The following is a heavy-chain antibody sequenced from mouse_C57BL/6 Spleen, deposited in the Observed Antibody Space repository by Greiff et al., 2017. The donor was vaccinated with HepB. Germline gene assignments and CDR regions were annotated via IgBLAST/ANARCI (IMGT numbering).Heavy chain of an antibody. V-gene: IGHV3-6*01. CDR2: ISYDGSN. CDR1: GYSITSGYY. CDR3: AVWVLYYFDY. D-gene: IGHD4-1*01. J-gene: IGHJ2*01. Sequence: VQLKQSGPGLVKPSQSLSLTCSVTGYSITSGYYWNWIRQFPGNKLEWMGYISYDGSNNYNPSLKNRISITRDTSKNQFFLKLNSVTTEDTATYYCAVWVLYYFDYWGQGTTLTVSS.